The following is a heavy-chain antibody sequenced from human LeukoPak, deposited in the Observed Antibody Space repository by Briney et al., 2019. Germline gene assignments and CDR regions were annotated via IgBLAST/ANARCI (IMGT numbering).Heavy chain of an antibody. CDR3: ARGGYYGSGNDFRFDP. J-gene: IGHJ5*02. Sequence: KPSETLSLTCAVYGGSFSASYWSWIRQPPGKGLEWIGEINHSGSTNYNPSLKSRVTILVDKSKNQFSLKLSSVTAADTAIYYCARGGYYGSGNDFRFDPWGQGTLVTVSS. CDR2: INHSGST. V-gene: IGHV4-34*01. D-gene: IGHD3-10*01. CDR1: GGSFSASY.